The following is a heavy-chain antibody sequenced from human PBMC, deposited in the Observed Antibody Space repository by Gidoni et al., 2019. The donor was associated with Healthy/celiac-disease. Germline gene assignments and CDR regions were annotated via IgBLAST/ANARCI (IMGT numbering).Heavy chain of an antibody. CDR3: ATPVQGLYDSSGYFRY. CDR2: ISYDGSNK. J-gene: IGHJ4*02. V-gene: IGHV3-30-3*01. Sequence: QVQLVESGGGVVQPGRSLRLSCSASGFPFRRYAMQWVRQAPGKGLEWVAVISYDGSNKDYADSVKGRFTISRDNSKNTLDLQMNSLRAEDTAVYYCATPVQGLYDSSGYFRYWGQGTLVTVSS. CDR1: GFPFRRYA. D-gene: IGHD3-22*01.